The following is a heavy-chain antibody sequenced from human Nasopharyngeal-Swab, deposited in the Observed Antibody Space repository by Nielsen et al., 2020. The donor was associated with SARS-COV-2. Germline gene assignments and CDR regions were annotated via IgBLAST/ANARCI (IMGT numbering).Heavy chain of an antibody. D-gene: IGHD3-3*02. Sequence: GGSLRLSCAASGFTFDEYGMSWVRQAPGQGLEWVSGITWNSGRIGYADSVKGRFTISRDNAKKSLYLQMNSLRAEDTALYFCAKDLWAWQFSASLDQWGQGTLVTVSS. V-gene: IGHV3-9*01. CDR2: ITWNSGRI. CDR3: AKDLWAWQFSASLDQ. J-gene: IGHJ4*02. CDR1: GFTFDEYG.